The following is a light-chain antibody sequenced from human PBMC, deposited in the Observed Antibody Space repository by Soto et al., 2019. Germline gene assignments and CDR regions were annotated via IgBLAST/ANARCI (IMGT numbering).Light chain of an antibody. CDR1: QAITNF. CDR2: AAS. J-gene: IGKJ4*01. Sequence: DIQMTQSPSSLSASVGDRVTITSRASQAITNFLAWYQHKPGKVPKLLIYAASTLQSGVPSRFSGSGSGTDFTLTISSLQPEDVATYYCQKYKSAPSLTFGGGTKVEIK. CDR3: QKYKSAPSLT. V-gene: IGKV1-27*01.